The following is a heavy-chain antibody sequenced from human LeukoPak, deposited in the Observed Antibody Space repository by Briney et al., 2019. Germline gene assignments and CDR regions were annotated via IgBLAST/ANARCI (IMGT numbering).Heavy chain of an antibody. CDR2: FDPEDGET. CDR3: ARAKGITGTLRGVDNYYYYMDV. CDR1: GYTLTELS. D-gene: IGHD1-20*01. V-gene: IGHV1-24*01. Sequence: GASVKVSCKVSGYTLTELSMHWVRQAPGKGLERMGGFDPEDGETIYAQKFQGRVTITADKSTSTAYMELSSLRSEDTAVYYCARAKGITGTLRGVDNYYYYMDVWGKGTTVTVSS. J-gene: IGHJ6*03.